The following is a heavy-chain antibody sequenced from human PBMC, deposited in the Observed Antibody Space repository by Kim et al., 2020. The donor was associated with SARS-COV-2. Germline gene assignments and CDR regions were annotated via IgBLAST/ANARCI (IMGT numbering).Heavy chain of an antibody. CDR2: ISAYNGNT. D-gene: IGHD3-22*01. CDR3: ARDAVTMIVDPPPYYFDY. V-gene: IGHV1-18*01. CDR1: GYTFTSYG. Sequence: ASVKVSCKASGYTFTSYGISWVRQAPGQGLEWMGWISAYNGNTNYAQKLQGRVTMTTDTSTSTAYMELRSLRSDDTAVYYCARDAVTMIVDPPPYYFDYWGQGTLVTVSS. J-gene: IGHJ4*02.